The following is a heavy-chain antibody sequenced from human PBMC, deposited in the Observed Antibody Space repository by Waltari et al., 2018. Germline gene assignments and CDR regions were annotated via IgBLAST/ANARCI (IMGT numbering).Heavy chain of an antibody. CDR2: INHSGST. CDR1: GGSFSGYY. CDR3: ARRSRPRYYDSSGYYYFDY. D-gene: IGHD3-22*01. V-gene: IGHV4-34*01. Sequence: QVQLQQWGAGLLKPSETRSLTCAVYGGSFSGYYWSWIRQPPGKGLEWIGEINHSGSTNYNPSLKSRVTISVDTSKNQFSLKLSSVTAADTAVYYCARRSRPRYYDSSGYYYFDYWGQGTLVTVSS. J-gene: IGHJ4*02.